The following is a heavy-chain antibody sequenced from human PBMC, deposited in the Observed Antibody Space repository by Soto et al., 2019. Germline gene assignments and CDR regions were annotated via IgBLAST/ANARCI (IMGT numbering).Heavy chain of an antibody. D-gene: IGHD3-10*01. V-gene: IGHV1-8*01. CDR3: ARARVVRGVKLDP. Sequence: ASVKVSCKASGYTFTSYDINWVRQATGQGLEWMGWMNINSGNTGYAQKFQGRVTMTRNTSISTAYMELSSLRSEDTAVYYCARARVVRGVKLDPWGQGTLVTVSS. CDR2: MNINSGNT. CDR1: GYTFTSYD. J-gene: IGHJ5*02.